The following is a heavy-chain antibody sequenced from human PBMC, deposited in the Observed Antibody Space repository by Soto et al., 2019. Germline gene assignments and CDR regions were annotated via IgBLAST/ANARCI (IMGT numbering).Heavy chain of an antibody. J-gene: IGHJ4*02. CDR2: INHSGST. V-gene: IGHV4-34*01. Sequence: SETLSLTCAVYGGSFSGYYWSWIRQPPGKGLEWIGEINHSGSTNYNPSLKSRVTISVDTSKNQLSLKLSSVTAAGTAVYYCARGQYSYGSFDYWGQGTLVTVSS. D-gene: IGHD5-18*01. CDR1: GGSFSGYY. CDR3: ARGQYSYGSFDY.